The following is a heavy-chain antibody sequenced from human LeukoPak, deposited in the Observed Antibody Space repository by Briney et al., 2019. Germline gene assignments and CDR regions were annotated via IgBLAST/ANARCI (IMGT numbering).Heavy chain of an antibody. CDR2: ISYDGSNK. CDR3: AKDYDPLY. J-gene: IGHJ4*02. D-gene: IGHD3-3*01. CDR1: GFTFSSYG. Sequence: GSLRLSCAASGFTFSSYGMHWVRQAPGKGLEWVAVISYDGSNKYYADSVKGRFTISRDNSKNTLYLQMNSLGAEDTAVYYCAKDYDPLYWGQGTLVTVSS. V-gene: IGHV3-30*18.